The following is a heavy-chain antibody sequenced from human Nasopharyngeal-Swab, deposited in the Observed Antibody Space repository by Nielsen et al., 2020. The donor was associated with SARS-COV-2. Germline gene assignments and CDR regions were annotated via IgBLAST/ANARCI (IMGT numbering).Heavy chain of an antibody. CDR2: ITWNSGST. CDR3: AKSRGSTWPDDPFDI. Sequence: SRAASGFIFDDYAMHWVRQAPGKGLEWVSGITWNSGSTGYADSVKGRFTISRDNAKNSLYLQTNNLRTEDTALYYCAKSRGSTWPDDPFDIWGQGTMVTVSP. J-gene: IGHJ3*02. D-gene: IGHD6-13*01. V-gene: IGHV3-9*01. CDR1: GFIFDDYA.